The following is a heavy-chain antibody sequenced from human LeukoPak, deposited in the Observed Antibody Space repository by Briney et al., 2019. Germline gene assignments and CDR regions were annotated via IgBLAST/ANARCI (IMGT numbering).Heavy chain of an antibody. CDR2: IYWDDDK. CDR1: GFSLSTSGVG. Sequence: SGPTLVNPTQTLTLTCTFSGFSLSTSGVGVGWIRQPPGKALEWLALIYWDDDKRCSPSLKSRLTITKDTSKNQVVPTMTSMDPVDTATYYCAHRRKYYYDSSGYRGAFDIWGQGTMVTVSS. J-gene: IGHJ3*02. V-gene: IGHV2-5*02. CDR3: AHRRKYYYDSSGYRGAFDI. D-gene: IGHD3-22*01.